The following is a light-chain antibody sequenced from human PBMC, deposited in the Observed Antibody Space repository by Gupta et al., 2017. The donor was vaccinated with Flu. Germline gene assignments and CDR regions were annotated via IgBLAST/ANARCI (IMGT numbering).Light chain of an antibody. CDR1: STDLGSYNY. V-gene: IGLV2-14*01. J-gene: IGLJ1*01. CDR3: SSYTRSSTDYV. CDR2: EIS. Sequence: QSALTQPASVSGPPGQSITISCPGTSTDLGSYNYVSWYQQHPGKAPKLMIYEISNRPSGVSYRFAGSKSGNTASLTIAGLQAEDEADYYCSSYTRSSTDYVFGTGTKVTVL.